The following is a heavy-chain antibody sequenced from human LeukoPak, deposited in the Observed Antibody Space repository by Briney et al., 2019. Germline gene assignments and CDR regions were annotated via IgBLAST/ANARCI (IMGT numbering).Heavy chain of an antibody. V-gene: IGHV6-1*01. CDR3: VRVSGYGLDAFDI. CDR2: TYYRSKWYN. J-gene: IGHJ3*02. CDR1: GDSVSSNSAA. D-gene: IGHD5-12*01. Sequence: SQTLSLTCAISGDSVSSNSAAWNWIRQSPSRGLEWLGRTYYRSKWYNDYGVSVKSRITINPDTSKNQFSLQLNSVTPEDTAVYYCVRVSGYGLDAFDIWDQGTMVTVSS.